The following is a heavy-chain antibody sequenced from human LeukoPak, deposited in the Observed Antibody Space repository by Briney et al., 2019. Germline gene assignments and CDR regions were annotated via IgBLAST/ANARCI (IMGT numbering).Heavy chain of an antibody. CDR1: VDSISSSSSY. V-gene: IGHV4-39*07. J-gene: IGHJ3*02. CDR3: ARTKGKKDAFDI. CDR2: IYYSGRT. Sequence: SETLSLTCIVSVDSISSSSSYWDWIRQPPGKGLEWIGNIYYSGRTSYNPSLKSRVTISVDTSKNQFSLKLSSVTAADTAVYYCARTKGKKDAFDIWGQGTMVTVSS.